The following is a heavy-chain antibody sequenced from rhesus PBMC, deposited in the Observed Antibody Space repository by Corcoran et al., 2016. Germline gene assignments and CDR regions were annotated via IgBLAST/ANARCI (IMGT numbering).Heavy chain of an antibody. V-gene: IGHV1-1*01. CDR3: TREGNGVAFDY. CDR1: GYTFTSYY. CDR2: SYPNNGNK. Sequence: QVQLVQSGAEIKQPGASVKLSCKASGYTFTSYYMHWVKQAPGQGLEWIGMSYPNNGNKGYAQNIQGKVTINTDTSTSTGYMELSSLRSEDTAVYYCTREGNGVAFDYWGQGVLVTVSS. J-gene: IGHJ4*01. D-gene: IGHD3-34*01.